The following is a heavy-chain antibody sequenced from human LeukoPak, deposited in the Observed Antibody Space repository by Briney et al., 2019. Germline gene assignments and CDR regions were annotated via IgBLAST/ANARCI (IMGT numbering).Heavy chain of an antibody. CDR1: GYSFTSNY. CDR2: IYPRDGST. CDR3: ARDQEGFDY. J-gene: IGHJ4*02. V-gene: IGHV1-46*01. Sequence: ASVTVSCKVSGYSFTSNYMHWVRQAPGQGLEWMGMIYPRDGSTSYAQRFQDRVTVTRDTSTSTVHMELSGLRSEDTAVYYCARDQEGFDYWGQGTLVTVSS.